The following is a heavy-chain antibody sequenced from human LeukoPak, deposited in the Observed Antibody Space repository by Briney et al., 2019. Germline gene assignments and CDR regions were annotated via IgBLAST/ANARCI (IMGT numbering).Heavy chain of an antibody. V-gene: IGHV3-9*01. CDR1: GFTFDDYA. CDR2: ISWNSGSI. D-gene: IGHD3-10*01. CDR3: ATDREFQARYYYGSGTHFGAFAI. Sequence: PGRSLRLSCAASGFTFDDYAMRWVRQAAGKGLEWVSGISWNSGSIGYAASVKGRFTISRDNAKNSLYLQMNSLRAEATALYYCATDREFQARYYYGSGTHFGAFAIWGQGPMVTASS. J-gene: IGHJ3*02.